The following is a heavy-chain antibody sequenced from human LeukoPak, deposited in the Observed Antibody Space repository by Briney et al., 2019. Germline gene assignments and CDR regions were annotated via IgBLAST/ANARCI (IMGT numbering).Heavy chain of an antibody. CDR1: GGSISSSSYC. D-gene: IGHD3-3*01. V-gene: IGHV4-61*01. Sequence: KSSETLSLTCTVPGGSISSSSYCWGWIRQPRGKGLEWIGYIYYSGSTNYNPSLNSRVTISVDTSKNQFSLKLSSVTAADTAVYYCARDRVKKGQNYDFWSGQDYYYYGMDVWGQGTTVTVSS. CDR3: ARDRVKKGQNYDFWSGQDYYYYGMDV. J-gene: IGHJ6*02. CDR2: IYYSGST.